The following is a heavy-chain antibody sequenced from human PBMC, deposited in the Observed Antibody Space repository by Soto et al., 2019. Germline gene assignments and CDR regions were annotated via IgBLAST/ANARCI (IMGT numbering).Heavy chain of an antibody. CDR3: AKDTRSGYDFGNLAVVDY. D-gene: IGHD5-12*01. V-gene: IGHV3-23*01. J-gene: IGHJ4*02. Sequence: GGSLRLSCAASGCTFSSYAMSWVRQAPGKGLEWVSAISGSGGSTYYADSVKGRFTISRDNSKNTLYLQMNSLRAEDTAVYYCAKDTRSGYDFGNLAVVDYWGQGTLVTVSS. CDR2: ISGSGGST. CDR1: GCTFSSYA.